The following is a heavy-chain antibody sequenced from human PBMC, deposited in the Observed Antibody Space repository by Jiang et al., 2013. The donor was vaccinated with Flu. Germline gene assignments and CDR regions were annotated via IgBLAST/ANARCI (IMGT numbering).Heavy chain of an antibody. D-gene: IGHD3-10*01. V-gene: IGHV6-1*01. CDR3: AIGTLGSGSYNY. CDR1: GDSVSIKNAA. Sequence: QTLSLTCTISGDSVSIKNAAWNWIRESPSRGLEWLGRTHYRSEWYNEYAVSMESRITINPDTSKNRFSLQLNSVTPEDTAVYYCAIGTLGSGSYNYWGQGTLVTVSS. J-gene: IGHJ4*02. CDR2: THYRSEWYN.